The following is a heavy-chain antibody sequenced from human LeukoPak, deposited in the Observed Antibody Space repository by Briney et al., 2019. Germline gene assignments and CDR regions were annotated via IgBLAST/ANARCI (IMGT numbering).Heavy chain of an antibody. D-gene: IGHD6-13*01. J-gene: IGHJ4*02. CDR3: ARSVSQYSSSWYHIRAAFPEKIRPFDY. CDR1: GISVSNDY. Sequence: GGSLRLSCAASGISVSNDYMSWVRQAPGKGLEWVSAIYADGYTRDAASVKGRFSISRHNSKNTVYLQMDNLRPEDTAVYYCARSVSQYSSSWYHIRAAFPEKIRPFDYWGQGTLVTVSS. CDR2: IYADGYT. V-gene: IGHV3-53*04.